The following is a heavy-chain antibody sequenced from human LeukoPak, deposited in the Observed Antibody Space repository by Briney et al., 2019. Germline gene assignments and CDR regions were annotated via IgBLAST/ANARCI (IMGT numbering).Heavy chain of an antibody. CDR3: AREASRRESGTYYALFDY. CDR1: GFTFSTYS. Sequence: GGSLRLSCAASGFTFSTYSMNRVRQAPGKGLEWVSSISGSSSYIYYADSMKGRFTISRDNAKNSLYLQMNSLRAEDTAVYYCAREASRRESGTYYALFDYWGQGTLVTVSS. CDR2: ISGSSSYI. V-gene: IGHV3-21*01. D-gene: IGHD1-26*01. J-gene: IGHJ4*02.